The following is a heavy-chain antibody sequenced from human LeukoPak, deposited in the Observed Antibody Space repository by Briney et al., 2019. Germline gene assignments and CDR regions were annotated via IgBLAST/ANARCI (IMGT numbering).Heavy chain of an antibody. CDR2: ISSSSTYI. J-gene: IGHJ4*02. Sequence: GGSLRLSCAASGFTFSTYTMNWVRQAPGKGLEWVSSISSSSTYIYYADSVKGRFTISRDNAKNSLYLQMNSLRAEDTAVYYCARDRAYYYDSSGSGYFDYWGQGTLVTVSS. CDR3: ARDRAYYYDSSGSGYFDY. V-gene: IGHV3-21*04. CDR1: GFTFSTYT. D-gene: IGHD3-22*01.